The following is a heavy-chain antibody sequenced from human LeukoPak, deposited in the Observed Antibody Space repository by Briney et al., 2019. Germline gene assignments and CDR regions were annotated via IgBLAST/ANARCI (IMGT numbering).Heavy chain of an antibody. V-gene: IGHV3-64*01. Sequence: GGSLRLSCAASGFSFSNYAMHWVRQAPGKGLEHVSAISSNGGSTYYANSMKGRFTISRDNSKNTLYLQMNSLRAEDTAVYYCAKRGLGMITFGGVPFDYWGQGTLVTVSS. D-gene: IGHD3-16*01. CDR3: AKRGLGMITFGGVPFDY. CDR2: ISSNGGST. J-gene: IGHJ4*02. CDR1: GFSFSNYA.